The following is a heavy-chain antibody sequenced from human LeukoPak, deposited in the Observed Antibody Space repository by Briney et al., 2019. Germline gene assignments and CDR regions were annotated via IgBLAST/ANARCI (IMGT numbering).Heavy chain of an antibody. Sequence: GGSLRLSCAASGFTFSTYAMSRVRQAPGKGLEWVSAMSGIGDRTYYADSVKGRFTISRDNSKNTLSLQMNSLRAEDTAVYYCAKESPYVSPRQYYFDYWGQGTLVTVSS. CDR2: MSGIGDRT. CDR3: AKESPYVSPRQYYFDY. J-gene: IGHJ4*02. D-gene: IGHD3-10*01. CDR1: GFTFSTYA. V-gene: IGHV3-23*01.